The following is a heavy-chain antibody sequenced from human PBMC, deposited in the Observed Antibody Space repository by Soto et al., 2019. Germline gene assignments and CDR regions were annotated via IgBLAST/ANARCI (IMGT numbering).Heavy chain of an antibody. CDR1: GDSISGYY. D-gene: IGHD6-6*01. J-gene: IGHJ3*02. Sequence: SEILSLTCTVSGDSISGYYWSWIRQPAGKGLEWIGRIYSSGSTNYNPSLKSRVTMPVDTSKNQFPLKLSSVTAADTAIYYCAREYSSSSGRTLDIWGHGTMVPVSS. V-gene: IGHV4-4*07. CDR2: IYSSGST. CDR3: AREYSSSSGRTLDI.